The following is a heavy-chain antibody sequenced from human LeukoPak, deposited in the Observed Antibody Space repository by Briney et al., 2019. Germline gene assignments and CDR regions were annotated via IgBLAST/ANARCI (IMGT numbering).Heavy chain of an antibody. CDR3: ARNNGMDV. Sequence: GGSLRLSCAASGFTLSSHWMTWVRQVPGRGPEWVANVNRDGSETYYLDSVKGRFTISKDNAKNSLYLQMNSLRAEDTALYHCARNNGMDVWGQGTTVIVSS. CDR2: VNRDGSET. V-gene: IGHV3-7*03. J-gene: IGHJ6*02. CDR1: GFTLSSHW.